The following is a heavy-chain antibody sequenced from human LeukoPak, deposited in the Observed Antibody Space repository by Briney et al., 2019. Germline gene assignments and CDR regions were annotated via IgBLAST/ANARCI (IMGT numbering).Heavy chain of an antibody. CDR2: VLHSGSS. J-gene: IGHJ4*02. Sequence: PSETLSLTCSVSGFSISADFYWGWIRQSPGQGLEWIGSVLHSGSSHYNPSLKSRVTMAIDTSKNQVSLNLRTVTAADSAIYYCARDFFKYGSGSFHDYWGQGILVTVSS. CDR3: ARDFFKYGSGSFHDY. D-gene: IGHD3-10*01. CDR1: GFSISADFY. V-gene: IGHV4-38-2*02.